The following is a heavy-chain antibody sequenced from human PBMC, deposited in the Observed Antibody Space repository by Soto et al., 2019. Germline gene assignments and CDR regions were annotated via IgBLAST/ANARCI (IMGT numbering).Heavy chain of an antibody. CDR1: GYTFTSYA. D-gene: IGHD6-19*01. J-gene: IGHJ4*02. V-gene: IGHV1-3*01. Sequence: ASVKVSCKASGYTFTSYAMHWVRQAPGQRLEWMGWINAGNGNTKYSQKFQGRVTITRDTSASTAYMELSSLRSEDTAVYYCARGSREGIAVAGIFFDYWGQGTLVTVSS. CDR3: ARGSREGIAVAGIFFDY. CDR2: INAGNGNT.